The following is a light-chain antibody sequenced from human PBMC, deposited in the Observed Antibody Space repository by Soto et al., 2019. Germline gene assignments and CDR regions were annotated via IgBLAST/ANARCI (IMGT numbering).Light chain of an antibody. J-gene: IGKJ4*01. CDR3: QQYGTSPT. CDR2: ATS. CDR1: QSISRSD. V-gene: IGKV3-20*01. Sequence: EIVLTQSPGTASLSPGESATLSCRASQSISRSDLAWYQHRPGQSPRLLIYATSSRATGIPDRFTGGGSGTGFTLTISRLEPEDSAVYYCQQYGTSPTFGEGTKVDIK.